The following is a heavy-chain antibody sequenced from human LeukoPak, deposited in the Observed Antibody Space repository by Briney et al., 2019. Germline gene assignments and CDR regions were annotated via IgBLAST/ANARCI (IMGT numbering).Heavy chain of an antibody. Sequence: SETLSLTCTVSGGSISSSSYYWDWIRQPPGKGLEWIGSIYYSGSTYYNPSLKSRVTISVDTSKNQFSLKLSSVTAADTAVYYCAGGTAPLYNWFDPWGQGTLVTVSS. J-gene: IGHJ5*02. V-gene: IGHV4-39*01. CDR2: IYYSGST. CDR1: GGSISSSSYY. CDR3: AGGTAPLYNWFDP. D-gene: IGHD2-15*01.